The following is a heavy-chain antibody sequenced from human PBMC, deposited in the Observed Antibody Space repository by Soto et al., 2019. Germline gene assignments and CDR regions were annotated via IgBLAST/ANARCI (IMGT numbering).Heavy chain of an antibody. CDR1: GLTLSTND. CDR2: VSYAGDT. D-gene: IGHD6-25*01. Sequence: PGGPLKLSCPASGLTLSTNDMHWVRQGTGKGLEWVAVVSYAGDTYYQGSVKGRFTVSRESAKNSLYLQMNGLTAGDTAVYYCAKGPHSAAWYYYMDVWGKGTTVTVSS. J-gene: IGHJ6*03. V-gene: IGHV3-13*01. CDR3: AKGPHSAAWYYYMDV.